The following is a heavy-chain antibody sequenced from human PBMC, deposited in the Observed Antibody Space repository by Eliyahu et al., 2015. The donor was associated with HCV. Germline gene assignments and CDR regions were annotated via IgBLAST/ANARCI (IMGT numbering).Heavy chain of an antibody. J-gene: IGHJ5*02. V-gene: IGHV3-23*01. CDR2: TSGTGGST. CDR3: AKDRCSSASCSANWFDP. Sequence: EVQLLESGGGLVQPGGSLRLSCAASGFTFSXFSMNWXRQAPGKGLEXVSGTSGTGGSTHYADSVKGRFTISRDNSKNTLYLQMNSLRAEDTALYYCAKDRCSSASCSANWFDPWGQGTLVTVSS. D-gene: IGHD2-2*01. CDR1: GFTFSXFS.